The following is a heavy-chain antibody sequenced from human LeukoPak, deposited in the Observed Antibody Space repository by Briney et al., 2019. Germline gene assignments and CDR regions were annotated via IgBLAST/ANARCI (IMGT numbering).Heavy chain of an antibody. D-gene: IGHD1-1*01. J-gene: IGHJ4*02. CDR1: GFTFSSYS. CDR3: AREVVYRDYPDY. CDR2: ISSSSSYI. Sequence: GGSLRLSCAASGFTFSSYSMNWVRQAPGKGLEWVSSISSSSSYIYYANSVKGRFTISRDNAKNSLYLQMNSLRAEDTAVYYCAREVVYRDYPDYWGQGTLVTVSS. V-gene: IGHV3-21*01.